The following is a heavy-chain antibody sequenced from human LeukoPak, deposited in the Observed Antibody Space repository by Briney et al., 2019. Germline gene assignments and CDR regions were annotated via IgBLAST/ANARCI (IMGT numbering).Heavy chain of an antibody. D-gene: IGHD3-3*01. Sequence: GGSLRLSCAASGFSFSGDYIHWVRQAPGKGLEYVSAISGNGVTTHYTNSVKGRFTISRDNSKNTAYLQMGSLSTEDTAVYYCARDTNREQDIWGQGTTVTVSS. CDR2: ISGNGVTT. CDR3: ARDTNREQDI. V-gene: IGHV3-64*01. CDR1: GFSFSGDY. J-gene: IGHJ6*02.